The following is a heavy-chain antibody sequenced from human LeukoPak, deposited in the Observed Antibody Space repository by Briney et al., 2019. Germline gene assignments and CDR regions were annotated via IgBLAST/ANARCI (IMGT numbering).Heavy chain of an antibody. V-gene: IGHV3-21*01. Sequence: GGSLRLSCAASGFTFSSYSMNWVRQAPGKGLEWVSSISSSSSYIYYADSVKGRFTISRDNAKNSLYLQMNSLRAEDTAVYFCVKDRRGLGFYYDTSGYSSGHWGQGTLVTVSS. CDR3: VKDRRGLGFYYDTSGYSSGH. CDR1: GFTFSSYS. CDR2: ISSSSSYI. D-gene: IGHD3-22*01. J-gene: IGHJ4*02.